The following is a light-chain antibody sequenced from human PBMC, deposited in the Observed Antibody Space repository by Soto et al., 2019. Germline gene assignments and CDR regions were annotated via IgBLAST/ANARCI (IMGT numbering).Light chain of an antibody. V-gene: IGLV1-40*01. Sequence: QSVLTQPPSVSEAPGQRVTISCTGSSSNIGAGYEAHWYQQVPGTAPKLLIYENNNRPSGVPDRFSGSKSGTSASLAITGPQGEDEAEYYCQAYDRSLRGYVFGTGTKLTVL. CDR1: SSNIGAGYE. CDR2: ENN. J-gene: IGLJ1*01. CDR3: QAYDRSLRGYV.